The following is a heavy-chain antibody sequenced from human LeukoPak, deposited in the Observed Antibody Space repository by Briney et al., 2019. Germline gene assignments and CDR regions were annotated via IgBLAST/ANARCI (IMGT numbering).Heavy chain of an antibody. CDR1: GFTFSSYA. D-gene: IGHD6-13*01. V-gene: IGHV3-23*01. CDR3: AKDRDLAAAGYYFDY. CDR2: ISGSGGST. J-gene: IGHJ4*02. Sequence: GGSLRLSCAASGFTFSSYAMSWVRQAPGKGLEWVSAISGSGGSTYYADSVKGRFTISRDNSKNALYLQMNSLRAEDTAVYYCAKDRDLAAAGYYFDYWGQGTLVTVSS.